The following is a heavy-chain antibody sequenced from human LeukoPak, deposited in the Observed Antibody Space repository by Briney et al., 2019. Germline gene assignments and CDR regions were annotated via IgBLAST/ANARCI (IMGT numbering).Heavy chain of an antibody. V-gene: IGHV1-8*01. CDR3: ARGFSGSSVFSYYYYYMDV. CDR2: MNPNSGST. Sequence: ASVTVSCKASGYTFTSFDINWVRQATGQGLEWMGWMNPNSGSTGYAQKFQGRVTMTRNTSISSPYMELSSLRSEDTAVYYCARGFSGSSVFSYYYYYMDVWGKGTTVTVSS. CDR1: GYTFTSFD. D-gene: IGHD1-26*01. J-gene: IGHJ6*03.